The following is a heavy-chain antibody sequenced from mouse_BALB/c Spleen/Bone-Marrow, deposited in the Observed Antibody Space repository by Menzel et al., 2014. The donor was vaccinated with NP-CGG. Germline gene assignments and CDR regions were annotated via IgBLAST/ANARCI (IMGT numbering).Heavy chain of an antibody. CDR3: ASGYYGGFFPY. Sequence: EVQLQESGPGLVKPSQSLSLTCSVTGYSITSGYYWNWIRQFPGNKLEWMGYISYDGSNNYNPSLKNRFSITRDTSKNQFFLKLNSVTTEDIATYYCASGYYGGFFPYWGQGTLVTVSA. CDR1: GYSITSGYY. D-gene: IGHD1-2*01. V-gene: IGHV3-6*02. CDR2: ISYDGSN. J-gene: IGHJ3*01.